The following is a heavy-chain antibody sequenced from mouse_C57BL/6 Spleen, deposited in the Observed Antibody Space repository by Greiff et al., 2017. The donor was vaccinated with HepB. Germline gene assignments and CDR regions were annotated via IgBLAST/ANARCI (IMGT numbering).Heavy chain of an antibody. Sequence: EVQLQQSGAELVRPGASVKLSCTASGFNIKDDYMHWVKQRPEQGLEWIGWIDPENGDTEYASKFQGKATITADTSSNTAYLQLSSLTSEDTAVYYCTTVTAQRAMDYWGQGTSVTVSS. CDR3: TTVTAQRAMDY. CDR2: IDPENGDT. V-gene: IGHV14-4*01. D-gene: IGHD3-2*02. J-gene: IGHJ4*01. CDR1: GFNIKDDY.